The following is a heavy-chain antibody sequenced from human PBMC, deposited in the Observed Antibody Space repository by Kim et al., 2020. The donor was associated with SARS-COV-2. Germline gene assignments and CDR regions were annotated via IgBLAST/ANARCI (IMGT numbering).Heavy chain of an antibody. D-gene: IGHD3-22*01. CDR2: SGNT. Sequence: SGNTGYAQKFQGRVTMTRNTSISTAYMELSSLRSEDTAVYYCARGIAPDYWGQGTLVTVSS. V-gene: IGHV1-8*01. CDR3: ARGIAPDY. J-gene: IGHJ4*02.